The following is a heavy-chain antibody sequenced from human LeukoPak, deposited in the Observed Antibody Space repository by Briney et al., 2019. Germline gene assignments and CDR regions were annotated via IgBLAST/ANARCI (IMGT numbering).Heavy chain of an antibody. CDR1: GFTFSSYG. D-gene: IGHD1-26*01. V-gene: IGHV3-30*18. CDR2: ISYDGSNK. J-gene: IGHJ4*02. CDR3: AEGSEWELLGYFDY. Sequence: GGSLRLSCAASGFTFSSYGMHWVRQAPGKGLEWVAVISYDGSNKYYADSVKGRFTISRDNSKNTLYLQMNSLRAEDTAVYYCAEGSEWELLGYFDYWGQGTLVTVSS.